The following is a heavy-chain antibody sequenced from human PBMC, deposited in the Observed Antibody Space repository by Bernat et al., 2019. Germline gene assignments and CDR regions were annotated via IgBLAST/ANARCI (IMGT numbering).Heavy chain of an antibody. CDR2: ISSSGSTI. CDR3: AREQGDYSAFDI. D-gene: IGHD4-11*01. Sequence: VQLVESGGGVVQPGRSLRLSCAASGFTFSSYEMNWVRQAPGKGLEWVSYISSSGSTIYYADSVKGRFTISRDNAKNSLYLQMNSLRAEDTAVYYCAREQGDYSAFDIWGQGTMVTVSS. J-gene: IGHJ3*02. CDR1: GFTFSSYE. V-gene: IGHV3-48*03.